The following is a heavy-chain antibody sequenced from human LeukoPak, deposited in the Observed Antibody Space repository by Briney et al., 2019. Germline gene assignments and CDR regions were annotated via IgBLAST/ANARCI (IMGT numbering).Heavy chain of an antibody. Sequence: AGGSLRLFFAASGFTFCSFWMRWVRQAPGKGRGGGANIKQDGSEKYYVDSMKGRFTISRDNAKNSLYLQMNSLRAEDTAVYYCATEDSPGSYFDYWGQGTLVTVSS. D-gene: IGHD1-26*01. CDR3: ATEDSPGSYFDY. J-gene: IGHJ4*02. CDR1: GFTFCSFW. CDR2: IKQDGSEK. V-gene: IGHV3-7*04.